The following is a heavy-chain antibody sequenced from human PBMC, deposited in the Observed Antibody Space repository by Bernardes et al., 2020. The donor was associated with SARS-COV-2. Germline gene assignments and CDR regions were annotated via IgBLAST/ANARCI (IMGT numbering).Heavy chain of an antibody. Sequence: GGSLRLSCAASGFIFSNYPMHWFRQAPGKGLEWVAVISYHSMNKYYADSVKGRFTISRDNSENTLYLQMDNLRTEDTAVYYCAREHFGDYWGQGTLVAVST. D-gene: IGHD3-10*01. V-gene: IGHV3-30*04. CDR1: GFIFSNYP. CDR2: ISYHSMNK. J-gene: IGHJ4*02. CDR3: AREHFGDY.